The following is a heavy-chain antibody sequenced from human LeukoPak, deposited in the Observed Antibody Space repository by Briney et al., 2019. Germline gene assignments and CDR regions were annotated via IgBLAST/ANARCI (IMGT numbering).Heavy chain of an antibody. Sequence: ASVKVSCKASGYTFTSYGISWVRQAPGQGLEWMGWISAYNGNTNYAQKLQGRVTMTTDTSTSTAYMELRSLRSDDTAVYYCARDLMWQQLGSKPRPGYWGQGTLVTVSS. CDR1: GYTFTSYG. J-gene: IGHJ4*02. CDR3: ARDLMWQQLGSKPRPGY. CDR2: ISAYNGNT. V-gene: IGHV1-18*01. D-gene: IGHD6-13*01.